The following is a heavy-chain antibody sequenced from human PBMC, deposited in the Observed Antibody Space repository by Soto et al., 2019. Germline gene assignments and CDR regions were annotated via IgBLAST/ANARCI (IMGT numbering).Heavy chain of an antibody. CDR1: GGTFSSYA. V-gene: IGHV1-69*01. Sequence: QVQLVQSGAEVKKPGSSVKVSCKASGGTFSSYAISWVRQAPGQGLEWMGGFMAIFGPENYAQKFRGRVTITADESTSTAYMELSSLRSADTAVDYCAGVGVSDFCFVPYGMDFLGQGTTVTVS. D-gene: IGHD3-3*01. CDR2: FMAIFGPE. J-gene: IGHJ6*02. CDR3: AGVGVSDFCFVPYGMDF.